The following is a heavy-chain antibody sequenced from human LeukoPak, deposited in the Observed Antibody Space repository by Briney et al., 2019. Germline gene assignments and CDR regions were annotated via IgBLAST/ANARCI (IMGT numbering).Heavy chain of an antibody. CDR3: ARDSKYSSSWYYY. V-gene: IGHV1-18*01. J-gene: IGHJ4*02. D-gene: IGHD6-13*01. Sequence: ASVKVSCKASGGTFSSYAISWVRQAPGQGLEWMGRISAYNGNTNYAQKLQGRVTMTTDTSTSTAYMELRSLRSDDTAVYYCARDSKYSSSWYYYWGQGTLVTVSS. CDR1: GGTFSSYA. CDR2: ISAYNGNT.